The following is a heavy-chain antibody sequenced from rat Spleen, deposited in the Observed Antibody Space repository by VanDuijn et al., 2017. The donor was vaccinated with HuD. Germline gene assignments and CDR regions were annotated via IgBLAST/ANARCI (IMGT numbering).Heavy chain of an antibody. J-gene: IGHJ3*01. V-gene: IGHV5-20*01. D-gene: IGHD1-11*01. CDR3: TTDLGLRRVYWYFDF. CDR1: GFTFSDYY. Sequence: EVHLVESGGGLVQPGRSLKLSCAASGFTFSDYYMAWVRQAPKKGLEWVASISHEGSRTYYRDSVKGRFTISRDNAKSTLYLQMDSLRSEDTATYYCTTDLGLRRVYWYFDFWGQGALVTVSS. CDR2: ISHEGSRT.